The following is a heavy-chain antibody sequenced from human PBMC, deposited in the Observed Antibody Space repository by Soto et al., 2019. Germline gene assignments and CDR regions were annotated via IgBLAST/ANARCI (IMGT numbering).Heavy chain of an antibody. D-gene: IGHD3-16*01. V-gene: IGHV5-51*01. J-gene: IGHJ4*02. CDR1: GYSFTDYW. Sequence: PGESLKISCKGSGYSFTDYWTGWVRQVPGGGLEWLAMIYPGDSDTRYSPSFQGQVTISADRSITTAYLQWGSLKASDTAMYYCAAYTASSGRHFGYWGQGTLVTVSS. CDR3: AAYTASSGRHFGY. CDR2: IYPGDSDT.